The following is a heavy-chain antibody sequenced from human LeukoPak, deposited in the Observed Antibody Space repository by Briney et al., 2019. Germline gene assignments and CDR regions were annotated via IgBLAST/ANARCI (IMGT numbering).Heavy chain of an antibody. J-gene: IGHJ6*02. CDR1: GFTFSSYA. CDR3: ARDQTYYDILTGNYYYYGMDV. D-gene: IGHD3-9*01. CDR2: ISYDGSNK. Sequence: GGSLRLSCAASGFTFSSYAMHWVRQAPGKGLEWVAVISYDGSNKYYADSVKGRFTISRDNSKNMLYLQMNSLRAEDTAVYYCARDQTYYDILTGNYYYYGMDVWGQGTTVTVSS. V-gene: IGHV3-30-3*01.